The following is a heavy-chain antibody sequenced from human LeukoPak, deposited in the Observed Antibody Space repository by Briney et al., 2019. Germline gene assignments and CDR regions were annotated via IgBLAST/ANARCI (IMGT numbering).Heavy chain of an antibody. J-gene: IGHJ4*02. D-gene: IGHD1-26*01. V-gene: IGHV4-4*07. CDR1: GGSISSYY. CDR2: NYTSGST. CDR3: ARGVGATQDY. Sequence: NPSEPLSLTCTVSGGSISSYYWSWIRKPAGKGLEWIGRNYTSGSTNYNPSLKSRVTMSVDTSNNQFSLKLSSVTAANTAVYYCARGVGATQDYWGQGTLVTVSS.